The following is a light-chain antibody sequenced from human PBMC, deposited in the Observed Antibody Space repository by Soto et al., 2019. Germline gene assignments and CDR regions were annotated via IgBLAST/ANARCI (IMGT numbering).Light chain of an antibody. Sequence: QSALTQPASVSGSPGQSITISRTGTSSDVGGYNYVSWYQQHPGKAPKLMIYDVSHRPSGVSNRFSGSKSGNTASLTISGLQAEDEADYYCSSYTSSSTLGVFGGGTKLTVL. J-gene: IGLJ3*02. CDR3: SSYTSSSTLGV. CDR2: DVS. CDR1: SSDVGGYNY. V-gene: IGLV2-14*01.